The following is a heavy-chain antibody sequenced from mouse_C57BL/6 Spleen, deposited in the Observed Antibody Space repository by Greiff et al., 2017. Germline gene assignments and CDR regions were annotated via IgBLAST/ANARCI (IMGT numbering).Heavy chain of an antibody. CDR3: ENIYDGYSYFDY. CDR2: IYPGSGST. V-gene: IGHV1-55*01. J-gene: IGHJ2*01. D-gene: IGHD2-3*01. CDR1: GYTFTSYW. Sequence: QVQLQQPGAELVKPGASVKMSCKASGYTFTSYWITWVKQRPGQGLEWIGDIYPGSGSTNYNEKFKSKATLTVDTSSSTACMQLSSLTSEDSAVYLWENIYDGYSYFDYWGQGTTLSVSS.